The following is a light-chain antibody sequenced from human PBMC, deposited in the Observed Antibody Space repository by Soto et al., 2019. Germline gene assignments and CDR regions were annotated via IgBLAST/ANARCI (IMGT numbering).Light chain of an antibody. CDR3: SSFISSSTTSDV. CDR1: SSDVGGHNY. V-gene: IGLV2-14*01. Sequence: QSALTQPASVSGSPGQSITISCTGTSSDVGGHNYVSWYQQHPDKAPKLMIYEVSNRPSGVSHRFSGSKSGNTASLTISGVQAEDEADYYCSSFISSSTTSDVFGTGTKLTVL. J-gene: IGLJ1*01. CDR2: EVS.